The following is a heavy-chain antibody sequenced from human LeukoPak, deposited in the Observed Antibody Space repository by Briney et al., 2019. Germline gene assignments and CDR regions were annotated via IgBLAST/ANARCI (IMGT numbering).Heavy chain of an antibody. CDR2: IYYSGST. V-gene: IGHV4-39*01. J-gene: IGHJ4*02. CDR3: ARPSKQQLVPFDY. CDR1: GGSISSSSYY. D-gene: IGHD6-13*01. Sequence: TSETLSLTCTVSGGSISSSSYYWGWIRQPPGKGLEWIGSIYYSGSTYYNPSLKSRVTISVDTSKNQFSLKLSSVTAADTAVYYCARPSKQQLVPFDYWGQGTLVTVSS.